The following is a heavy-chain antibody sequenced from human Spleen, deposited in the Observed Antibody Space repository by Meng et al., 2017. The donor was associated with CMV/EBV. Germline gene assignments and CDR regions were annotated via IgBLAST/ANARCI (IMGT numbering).Heavy chain of an antibody. CDR2: ISGSGGFT. J-gene: IGHJ3*02. V-gene: IGHV3-23*01. CDR1: GFTFSSYA. Sequence: LSLTCAASGFTFSSYAMSWVRQAPGKGLEWVSAISGSGGFTYYADSVKGRFTISRDNSKNTLYLQVNSLRAEDTAVYYCAGTWRWDSFDIWGQGTMVTVSS. D-gene: IGHD5-24*01. CDR3: AGTWRWDSFDI.